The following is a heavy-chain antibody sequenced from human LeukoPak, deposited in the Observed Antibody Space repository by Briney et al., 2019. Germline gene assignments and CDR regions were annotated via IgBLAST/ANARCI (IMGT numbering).Heavy chain of an antibody. V-gene: IGHV4-38-2*02. CDR2: IYYSGST. CDR1: GYSISSGYY. CDR3: ARDGFITMVRGVIIPNDFDY. Sequence: PSETLSLTCTVSGYSISSGYYWGWIRQPPGKGLEWIGSIYYSGSTYYNPSLKSRVTISVDTSKSQFSLKLSSVTAADTAVYYCARDGFITMVRGVIIPNDFDYWGQGTLVTVSS. J-gene: IGHJ4*02. D-gene: IGHD3-10*01.